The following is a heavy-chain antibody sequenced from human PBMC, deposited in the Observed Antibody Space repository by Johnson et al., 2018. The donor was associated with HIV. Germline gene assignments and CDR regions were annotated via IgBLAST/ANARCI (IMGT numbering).Heavy chain of an antibody. Sequence: QVQLVESGGGLIQPGGSLRLSCAASGFTVSSNYMSWVRQAPGKGLEWVSYISSSGSTLYYADSVKGRFTISSDNAKNSLYLQINGLRAEDRAVYYCAGGGAYSSSSIGDAFDIWGQGTMVTVSS. J-gene: IGHJ3*02. D-gene: IGHD6-6*01. V-gene: IGHV3-11*04. CDR1: GFTVSSNY. CDR3: AGGGAYSSSSIGDAFDI. CDR2: ISSSGSTL.